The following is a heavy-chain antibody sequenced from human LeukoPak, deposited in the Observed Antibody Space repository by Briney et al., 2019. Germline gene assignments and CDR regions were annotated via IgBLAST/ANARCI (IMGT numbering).Heavy chain of an antibody. Sequence: SETPSLTCAVYGGSFSGYYWSWIRQPPGKGLEWIGEINHSGSTNYNPSLKSRVTISVDTSKNRFSLKLSSVTAADTAVYYCARGYRSRFRPPYCWGQGTMVTVSS. J-gene: IGHJ3*01. CDR2: INHSGST. D-gene: IGHD1-14*01. CDR1: GGSFSGYY. CDR3: ARGYRSRFRPPYC. V-gene: IGHV4-34*01.